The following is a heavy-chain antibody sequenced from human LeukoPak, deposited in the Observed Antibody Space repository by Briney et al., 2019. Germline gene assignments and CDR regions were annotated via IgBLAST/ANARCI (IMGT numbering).Heavy chain of an antibody. CDR1: NDSISSPMYY. CDR3: ARLTRGRNIYSD. Sequence: PSETLSLTCTVSNDSISSPMYYWGWLRPPPGKGLEWVGTVSFSGISYNNPSLQGRATLSVDTSNSQFSLELTSVTAADKAVYYCARLTRGRNIYSDWGQGVLVTVSS. V-gene: IGHV4-39*01. J-gene: IGHJ4*02. CDR2: VSFSGIS. D-gene: IGHD2/OR15-2a*01.